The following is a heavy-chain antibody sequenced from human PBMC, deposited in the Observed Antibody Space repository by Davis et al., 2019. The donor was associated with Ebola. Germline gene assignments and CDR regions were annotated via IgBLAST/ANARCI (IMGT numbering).Heavy chain of an antibody. D-gene: IGHD5-12*01. CDR1: GFTFSNAW. Sequence: GESLKISCAASGFTFSNAWMSWVRQAPGKGLEWVGRIKSKTDGGTTDYAAPVKGRFTISRDDSKNTLYLQMNSLKTEDTAVYYCTTTGGTSGYDPFDYWGQGTLVTVSS. CDR3: TTTGGTSGYDPFDY. J-gene: IGHJ4*02. V-gene: IGHV3-15*01. CDR2: IKSKTDGGTT.